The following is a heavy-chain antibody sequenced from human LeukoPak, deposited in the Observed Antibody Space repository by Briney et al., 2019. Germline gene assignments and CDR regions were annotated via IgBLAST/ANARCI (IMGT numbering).Heavy chain of an antibody. J-gene: IGHJ3*02. CDR1: GFTVSSNY. V-gene: IGHV3-53*05. CDR2: IYSGSST. D-gene: IGHD6-19*01. CDR3: ARDAPYSGGCCAFDI. Sequence: GGSLRLSCAASGFTVSSNYMSWVRQAPGKGLEWVSVIYSGSSTYYADSVKGRFTMSRDNSKNTLFLQMNSLRTEDTAVYYCARDAPYSGGCCAFDIWGQGTTVTVSS.